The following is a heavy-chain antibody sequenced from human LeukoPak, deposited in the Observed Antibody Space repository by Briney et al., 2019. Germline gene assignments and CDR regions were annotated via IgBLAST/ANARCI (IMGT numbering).Heavy chain of an antibody. CDR2: INHSGST. D-gene: IGHD3-3*01. CDR3: ARIGRKSYDFWSGYERFDY. CDR1: GGSFSGYY. V-gene: IGHV4-34*01. J-gene: IGHJ4*02. Sequence: SETLSLTCAVYGGSFSGYYWSWLRQPPGKGLEWIGEINHSGSTNYNPSLKSRVTISVDTSKNQFSLKLSSMTAADTAVYYCARIGRKSYDFWSGYERFDYWGQGTLVTVSS.